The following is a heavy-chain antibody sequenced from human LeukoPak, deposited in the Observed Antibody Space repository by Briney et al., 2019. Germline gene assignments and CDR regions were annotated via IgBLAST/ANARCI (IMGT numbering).Heavy chain of an antibody. D-gene: IGHD3-9*01. V-gene: IGHV1-8*01. CDR3: ARGNQLRYFDWLLYYYYGMDV. CDR2: MNPNSGNT. J-gene: IGHJ6*02. Sequence: ASGKVSCKASGYTFTSYDINWVRQATGQGLEWMGWMNPNSGNTGYAQKFQGRVTMTRNTSISTAYMELSSLRSEDTAVYYCARGNQLRYFDWLLYYYYGMDVWGQGTTVTVSS. CDR1: GYTFTSYD.